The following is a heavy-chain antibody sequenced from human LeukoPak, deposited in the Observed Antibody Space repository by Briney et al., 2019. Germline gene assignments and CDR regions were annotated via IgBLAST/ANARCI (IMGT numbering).Heavy chain of an antibody. CDR3: ARPYYDFWSGYYPFDY. CDR1: GGSISSGGYS. V-gene: IGHV4-30-2*01. J-gene: IGHJ4*02. CDR2: IYHSGST. D-gene: IGHD3-3*01. Sequence: SETLSLTCAVSGGSISSGGYSWSWIRQPPGKGLEWIGYIYHSGSTYYNPSLKSRVTISVDRSKNQFSLKLSSVTAADTAVYYCARPYYDFWSGYYPFDYWGQGTLVTVSS.